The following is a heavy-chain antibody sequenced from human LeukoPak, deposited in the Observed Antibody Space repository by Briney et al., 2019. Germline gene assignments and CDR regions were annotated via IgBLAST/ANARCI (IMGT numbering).Heavy chain of an antibody. Sequence: SETLSLTCTVSGGSVSSSSYYWSWIRQPPGKGLEWIVCIYYTGTTNYDPSLKSLITISADTSKTQFSLKLSSVTAADTAMYYCARSRSRGYSGDFDYWGQGTLVTVSS. D-gene: IGHD5-12*01. J-gene: IGHJ4*02. CDR3: ARSRSRGYSGDFDY. V-gene: IGHV4-61*01. CDR2: IYYTGTT. CDR1: GGSVSSSSYY.